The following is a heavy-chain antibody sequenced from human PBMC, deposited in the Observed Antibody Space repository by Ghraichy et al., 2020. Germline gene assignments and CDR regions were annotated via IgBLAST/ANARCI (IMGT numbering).Heavy chain of an antibody. D-gene: IGHD2-2*01. J-gene: IGHJ4*02. CDR1: GFTFSDYA. CDR3: AGGYCSSTSCLARTFDY. Sequence: GGSLRLSCVASGFTFSDYAMHWVRQAPGKGLEWVAVISYDGSIKYYAESVKGRFTISRDNSKNTLYLQMNSLRAEDTAVYYCAGGYCSSTSCLARTFDYWGQGTLVTVSS. V-gene: IGHV3-30*04. CDR2: ISYDGSIK.